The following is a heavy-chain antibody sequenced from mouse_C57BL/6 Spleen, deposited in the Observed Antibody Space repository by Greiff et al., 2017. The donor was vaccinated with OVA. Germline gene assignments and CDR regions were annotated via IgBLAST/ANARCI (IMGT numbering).Heavy chain of an antibody. CDR3: ADDWFAY. Sequence: QVQLQQSGPELVKPGASVKISCKASGYAFSSSWMNWVKQRPGQGLEWIGRIYPGDGNTNYNGKFKGKATLTADKSSSTAYMQLSSLTSEDSAVYFCADDWFAYWGQGTLVTVSA. J-gene: IGHJ3*01. CDR2: IYPGDGNT. CDR1: GYAFSSSW. V-gene: IGHV1-82*01.